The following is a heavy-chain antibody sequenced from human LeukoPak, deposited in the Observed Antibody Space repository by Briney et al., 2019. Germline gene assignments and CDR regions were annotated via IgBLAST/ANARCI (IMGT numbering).Heavy chain of an antibody. J-gene: IGHJ4*02. V-gene: IGHV4-31*03. Sequence: SETLSLTCTVSGGSISSGGYYWSWICQHPGKGLEWIGYIYYSGSTYYKPSLKSRVTISVDKYKNQFSLKLSSVTAADTAVYYCARSGMGNFWSGYAGFDYWGQGTLVTVSS. D-gene: IGHD3-3*01. CDR1: GGSISSGGYY. CDR3: ARSGMGNFWSGYAGFDY. CDR2: IYYSGST.